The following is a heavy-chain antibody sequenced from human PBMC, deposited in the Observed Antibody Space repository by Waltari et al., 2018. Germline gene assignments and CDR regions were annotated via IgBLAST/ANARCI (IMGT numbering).Heavy chain of an antibody. J-gene: IGHJ6*02. CDR3: ARGVDPTMVQYYYYYYVMDV. CDR2: INPNSGGT. CDR1: GNTFTGDY. V-gene: IGHV1-2*06. Sequence: QMRLVQSGGEVKKTGASVMVPCKASGNTFTGDYLHGSRQAHGQGPEWMGRINPNSGGTNYAQKFQGRVTMTRNTSINTAYMELSRLRSDDTAVYYCARGVDPTMVQYYYYYYVMDVWGQGTTVAVSS. D-gene: IGHD5-18*01.